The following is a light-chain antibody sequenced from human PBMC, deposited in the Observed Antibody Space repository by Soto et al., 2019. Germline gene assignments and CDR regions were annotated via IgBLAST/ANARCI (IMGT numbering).Light chain of an antibody. CDR2: SNN. J-gene: IGLJ1*01. Sequence: VLTQPPSASGTPGQRVTISCSGSSSNIGSNTVNWYQQLPGTAPKLLIYSNNQRPSGVPDRFSGSKSGTSASLAISGLQSEDEADYYCAAWDDSLNGRYVFGTGTKVTVL. V-gene: IGLV1-44*01. CDR3: AAWDDSLNGRYV. CDR1: SSNIGSNT.